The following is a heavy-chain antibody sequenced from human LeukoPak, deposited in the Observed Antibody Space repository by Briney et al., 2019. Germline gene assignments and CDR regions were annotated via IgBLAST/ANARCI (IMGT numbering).Heavy chain of an antibody. D-gene: IGHD1-26*01. CDR1: GFTFSSYW. CDR3: ANSGSYSPFDY. CDR2: IKQDGSEK. Sequence: GGSLRLSCAASGFTFSSYWMSWVRQAPGKGLEWVANIKQDGSEKYYVDSVKGRFTISRDNAKNTLYLQMNSLRAEDTAVYYCANSGSYSPFDYWGQGTLVTVSS. J-gene: IGHJ4*02. V-gene: IGHV3-7*03.